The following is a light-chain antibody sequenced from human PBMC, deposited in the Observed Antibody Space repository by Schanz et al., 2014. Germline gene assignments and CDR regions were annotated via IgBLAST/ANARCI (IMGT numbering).Light chain of an antibody. V-gene: IGKV3-20*01. CDR2: GAS. CDR3: QQFGSSPLT. Sequence: EIVLTQSPGTLSLSPGERATLSCRASQSVSSSYLAWYQQKPGQAPRLLIYGASIRASGIPDRFSGSGYGTDFTLTISRLEPEDFAVYYCQQFGSSPLTFGGGTKVEIK. J-gene: IGKJ4*01. CDR1: QSVSSSY.